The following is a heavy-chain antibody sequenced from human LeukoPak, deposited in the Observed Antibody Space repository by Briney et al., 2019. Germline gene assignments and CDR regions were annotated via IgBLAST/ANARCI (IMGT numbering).Heavy chain of an antibody. V-gene: IGHV4-34*01. J-gene: IGHJ4*02. CDR1: GGSFSGYY. D-gene: IGHD4-23*01. Sequence: SETLSLTCAVYGGSFSGYYWSWIRQPPGKGLEWIGEINHSGSTNYNPSLKSRVTISVDTSKNQFSLKLSSVTAADTAVYYCAGTNDNSPNSPLIYYFDYWGQGTLVTVSS. CDR3: AGTNDNSPNSPLIYYFDY. CDR2: INHSGST.